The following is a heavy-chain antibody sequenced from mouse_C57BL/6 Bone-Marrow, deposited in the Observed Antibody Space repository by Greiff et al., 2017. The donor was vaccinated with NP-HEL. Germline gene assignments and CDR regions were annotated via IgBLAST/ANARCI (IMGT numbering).Heavy chain of an antibody. CDR3: ARHNGSSYWYFEV. V-gene: IGHV2-6-1*01. CDR1: GFSLTSYG. Sequence: VQLQESGPGLVAPSQRLSITCTVSGFSLTSYGVHWVRQPPGKGLEWLVVIWSDGSTTYNSALKSILSISKDNSKSQVFLKMNSLQTDDTAMYYCARHNGSSYWYFEVWGTGTTVTVSS. J-gene: IGHJ1*03. D-gene: IGHD1-1*01. CDR2: IWSDGST.